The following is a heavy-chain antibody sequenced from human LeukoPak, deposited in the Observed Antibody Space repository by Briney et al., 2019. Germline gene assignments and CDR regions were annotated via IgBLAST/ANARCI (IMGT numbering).Heavy chain of an antibody. J-gene: IGHJ4*02. CDR3: AKSRVGYDY. D-gene: IGHD5-12*01. CDR1: GFTFSSFA. V-gene: IGHV3-23*01. CDR2: ISDSGGNT. Sequence: GGSLRLSCAASGFTFSSFAMSWVRQAPGKGLEWVSGISDSGGNTHYADSVKGRFTISRDNSKNTLYLQMNSLRAEDTAVYYCAKSRVGYDYWGQGTLATVSS.